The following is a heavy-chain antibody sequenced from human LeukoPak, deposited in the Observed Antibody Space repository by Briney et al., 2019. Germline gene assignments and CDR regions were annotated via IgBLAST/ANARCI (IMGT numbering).Heavy chain of an antibody. D-gene: IGHD3-22*01. CDR3: ARDPDSSGYPFDY. J-gene: IGHJ4*02. CDR1: GFTFSSYS. CDR2: ISSSSSYI. V-gene: IGHV3-21*01. Sequence: PGGSLRVSCAASGFTFSSYSMNWVRQAPGKGLEWVSSISSSSSYIYYADSVKGRFTISRDNAKNSLYLQMNSLRAEDTAVYYCARDPDSSGYPFDYWGQGTLVTVSS.